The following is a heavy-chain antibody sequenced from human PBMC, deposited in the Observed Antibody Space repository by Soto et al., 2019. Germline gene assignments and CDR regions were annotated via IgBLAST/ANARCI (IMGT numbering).Heavy chain of an antibody. CDR2: IIPILGIA. D-gene: IGHD6-19*01. Sequence: RASVKVSCKASGGTFSSYTISWVRQAPGQGLEWMGRIIPILGIANYAQKFQGRVTITADKSTSTAYMELSSLRSEDTAVYYCARDGHKLDGIAVALDYWGQGTLVTVSS. J-gene: IGHJ4*02. CDR3: ARDGHKLDGIAVALDY. V-gene: IGHV1-69*04. CDR1: GGTFSSYT.